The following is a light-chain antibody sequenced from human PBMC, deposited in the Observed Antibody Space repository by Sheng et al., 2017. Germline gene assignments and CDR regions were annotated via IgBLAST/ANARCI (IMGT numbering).Light chain of an antibody. Sequence: EVVLTQSPGTLSLSPGERVTLSCRASQSVNSRYLAWYQQKPGQAPRLLIFAASTRATGIPDRFSGSGSGTDFTLIISSLQSEDFAVYYCQQYNNWPMYTFGQGTKLEIK. CDR1: QSVNSRY. J-gene: IGKJ2*01. CDR2: AAS. V-gene: IGKV3-20*01. CDR3: QQYNNWPMYT.